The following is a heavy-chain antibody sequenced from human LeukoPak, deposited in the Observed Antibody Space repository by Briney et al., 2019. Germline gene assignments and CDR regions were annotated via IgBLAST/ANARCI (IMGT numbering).Heavy chain of an antibody. CDR3: AKGRYESSGYFYFDS. CDR2: SSGGGGCS. CDR1: GFTFSSYA. D-gene: IGHD3-22*01. J-gene: IGHJ4*02. V-gene: IGHV3-23*01. Sequence: GGSLRLSCAASGFTFSSYAMSWVRQAPGKGLEWVSALGSSGGGGCSYYADTVQGRFTISRHNSKNALFLQMNSLRADDTAVYYRAKGRYESSGYFYFDSWGQGTLVTVSS.